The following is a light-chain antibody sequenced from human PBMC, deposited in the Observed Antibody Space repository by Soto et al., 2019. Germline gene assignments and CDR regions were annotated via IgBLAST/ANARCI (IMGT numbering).Light chain of an antibody. CDR2: DTN. CDR3: LLSYSGARGV. CDR1: TGPVTSGHY. J-gene: IGLJ3*02. Sequence: QAVVTQEPSVTVSPGGTVTLTCGCTTGPVTSGHYPFWFQQKAGQAPRTLIYDTNRKHPWTPGRFSGSLFGDRAALTLSGAQPEDEAAYYCLLSYSGARGVFGGGTKLTVL. V-gene: IGLV7-46*01.